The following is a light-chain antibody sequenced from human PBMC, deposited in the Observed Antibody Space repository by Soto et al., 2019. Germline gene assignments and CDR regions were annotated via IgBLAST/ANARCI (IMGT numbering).Light chain of an antibody. J-gene: IGKJ5*01. V-gene: IGKV3-11*01. CDR1: QSVGDY. Sequence: TVLTQSPATLSSSPGERASLSCSASQSVGDYLAWYQQKPGQAPRLLIYDASNRAAGVPYRFRGSGSGTDFTLTISSVEPEDFGVYYCQQRSDWPPITFGQGTRLEIK. CDR2: DAS. CDR3: QQRSDWPPIT.